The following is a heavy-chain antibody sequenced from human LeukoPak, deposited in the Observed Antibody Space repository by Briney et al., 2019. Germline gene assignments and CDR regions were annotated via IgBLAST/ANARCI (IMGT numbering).Heavy chain of an antibody. V-gene: IGHV3-7*01. CDR2: IKEDGSEN. D-gene: IGHD2-2*01. J-gene: IGHJ4*02. Sequence: GGSLRLSCAVSGITLSNYGMSWVRQAPGKGLECVAHIKEDGSENWFVDPVRGRFTISRDNAKNSLYLQMNSLRAEDTAVYYCARVGAPGAADYWGQGTLVTVSS. CDR3: ARVGAPGAADY. CDR1: GITLSNYG.